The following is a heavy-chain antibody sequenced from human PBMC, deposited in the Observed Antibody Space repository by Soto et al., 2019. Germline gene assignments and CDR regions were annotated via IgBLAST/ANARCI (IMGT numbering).Heavy chain of an antibody. J-gene: IGHJ6*02. CDR1: GYTFSNYG. V-gene: IGHV1-18*01. D-gene: IGHD3-10*02. CDR2: ISGYNGNT. Sequence: QVQLVQSGAEVKKPGASVTVSCKTSGYTFSNYGINWVRQAPGQGLEWMGWISGYNGNTNYAQTVQGRVTMTTDTSHGTVYMEPRSLKSDHTGIFHFSEFIMFGGWFRPNNFPGMDVWGQGTTVTVSS. CDR3: SEFIMFGGWFRPNNFPGMDV.